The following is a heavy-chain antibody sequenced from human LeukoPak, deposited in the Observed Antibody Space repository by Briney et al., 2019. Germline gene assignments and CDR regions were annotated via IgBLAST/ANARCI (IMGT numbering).Heavy chain of an antibody. CDR2: ISYDGSNK. J-gene: IGHJ4*02. D-gene: IGHD2-15*01. V-gene: IGHV3-30*04. CDR1: GFTFSSYA. CDR3: AREGMVAAVFSKYYFDY. Sequence: GRSLRLSCAASGFTFSSYAMHWVRQAPGKGLEWVAVISYDGSNKYYADSVKGRFTISRDNSKNTLYLQMNSLRAEDTAVYYCAREGMVAAVFSKYYFDYWGQGTLVTVSS.